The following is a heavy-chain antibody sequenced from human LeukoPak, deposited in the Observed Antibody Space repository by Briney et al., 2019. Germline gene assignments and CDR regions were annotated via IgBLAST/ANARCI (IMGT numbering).Heavy chain of an antibody. D-gene: IGHD3-9*01. CDR3: TSPYGNYDILTGYPRVYYGMDV. CDR2: IRSKANSYAT. V-gene: IGHV3-73*01. J-gene: IGHJ6*02. Sequence: NPGGSLRLSCAASGFTFSGSAMHWVRQASGKGLEWVGRIRSKANSYATAYAASVKGRFTISRDDSKNTAYLQMNSLKTEDTAVYYCTSPYGNYDILTGYPRVYYGMDVWGQGTTVTVSS. CDR1: GFTFSGSA.